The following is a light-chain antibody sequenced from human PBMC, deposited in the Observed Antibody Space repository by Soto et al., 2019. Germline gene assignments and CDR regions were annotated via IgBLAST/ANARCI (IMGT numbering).Light chain of an antibody. CDR1: EDISIY. CDR3: QQYDNLPFT. J-gene: IGKJ4*01. Sequence: DIQMTQSPSSLSASVGDRVTITCQASEDISIYLKWYQQKPGKAPKLLIYDASNLETGVPSRFSGSESGTDFTFTISSLQPEDIATYYCQQYDNLPFTFGGGTKVEIK. V-gene: IGKV1-33*01. CDR2: DAS.